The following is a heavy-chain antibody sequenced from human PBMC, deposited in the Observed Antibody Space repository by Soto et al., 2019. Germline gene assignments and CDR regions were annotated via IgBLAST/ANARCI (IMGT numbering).Heavy chain of an antibody. D-gene: IGHD5-12*01. CDR3: ARGSGYASEYYFDY. CDR1: GFTFSSYD. V-gene: IGHV3-13*01. Sequence: GGSLRLSCAASGFTFSSYDMHWVRQATGKGLEWVSAIGTAGDTYYPGSVKGRFTISRENAKNSLYLQMNSLRAGDTAVYYCARGSGYASEYYFDYWGQGTLVTVSS. CDR2: IGTAGDT. J-gene: IGHJ4*02.